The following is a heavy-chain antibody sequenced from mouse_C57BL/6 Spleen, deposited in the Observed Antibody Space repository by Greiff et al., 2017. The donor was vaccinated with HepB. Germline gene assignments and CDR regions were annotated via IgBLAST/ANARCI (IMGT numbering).Heavy chain of an antibody. CDR3: ARERTAFDY. V-gene: IGHV1-64*01. CDR2: IHPNSGST. Sequence: QVQLKQPGAELVKPGASVKLSCKASGYTFTSYWMHWVKQRPGQGLEWIGMIHPNSGSTNYNEKFKSKATLTVDKSSSTAYMQLSSLTSEDSAVYYCARERTAFDYWGQGTTLTVSS. D-gene: IGHD3-3*01. CDR1: GYTFTSYW. J-gene: IGHJ2*01.